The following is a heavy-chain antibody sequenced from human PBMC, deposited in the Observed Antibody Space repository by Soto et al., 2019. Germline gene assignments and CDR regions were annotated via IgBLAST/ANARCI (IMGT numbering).Heavy chain of an antibody. CDR3: ARGGYSGYDYSRDYFDY. V-gene: IGHV1-69*02. J-gene: IGHJ4*02. D-gene: IGHD5-12*01. Sequence: QVQLVQSGAEVKKPGSSVKVSCKASGGTFSSYTISWVRQAPGQGLEWMGRIIPILGIANYAQKFQGRVTINADKSTSTAYMELSSLRSEDTAVYYCARGGYSGYDYSRDYFDYWGQGTLVTVSS. CDR1: GGTFSSYT. CDR2: IIPILGIA.